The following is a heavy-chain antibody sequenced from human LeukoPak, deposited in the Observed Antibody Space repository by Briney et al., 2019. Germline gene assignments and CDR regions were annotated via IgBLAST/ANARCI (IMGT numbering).Heavy chain of an antibody. CDR3: VKSGVDY. Sequence: PGGSLRLSCAASGFTFSAKWMHWVRQAQGKGLVWVSRINTDGSSTNYADSVKGRFTISRDNAKNTVYLQMNSLRAEDTAVYYCVKSGVDYWGQGTLVTVSS. J-gene: IGHJ4*02. CDR1: GFTFSAKW. V-gene: IGHV3-74*01. CDR2: INTDGSST. D-gene: IGHD3-3*01.